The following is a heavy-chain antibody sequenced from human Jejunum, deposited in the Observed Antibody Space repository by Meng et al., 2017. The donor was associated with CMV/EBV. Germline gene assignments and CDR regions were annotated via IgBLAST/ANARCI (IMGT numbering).Heavy chain of an antibody. Sequence: GFALSSLNMNWGRQAPGKGLEWVSSISGNSHYLYYSDSLKGRFTISRDNAKNSLYLQMDSLRAEDTAVYYCAKGLYYGDPAAFPLWGQGTMVTVSS. CDR1: GFALSSLN. V-gene: IGHV3-21*01. J-gene: IGHJ3*01. CDR3: AKGLYYGDPAAFPL. D-gene: IGHD2-21*01. CDR2: ISGNSHYL.